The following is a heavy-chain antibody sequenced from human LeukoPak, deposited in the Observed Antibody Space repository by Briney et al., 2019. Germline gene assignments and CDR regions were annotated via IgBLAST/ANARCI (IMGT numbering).Heavy chain of an antibody. J-gene: IGHJ4*02. D-gene: IGHD3-10*01. CDR3: AKDIVWFGELSVGFDY. V-gene: IGHV3-7*01. Sequence: GGSLRLSCAASGFTFSSYWMSWVRQAPGKGLEWVANIKQDGSEKYYVDSVKGRFTISRDNAKNSLYLQMNSLRAEDTAVYYCAKDIVWFGELSVGFDYWGQGTLVTVSS. CDR2: IKQDGSEK. CDR1: GFTFSSYW.